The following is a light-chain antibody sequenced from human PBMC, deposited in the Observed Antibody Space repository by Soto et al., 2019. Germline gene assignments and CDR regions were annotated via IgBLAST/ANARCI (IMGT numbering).Light chain of an antibody. V-gene: IGKV1-5*03. CDR2: KAS. Sequence: DIQMTQSPSTLSASVGDRVTITCRASQSISSWLAWYQQKPGKAPKLLIYKASSLESGVPSRFSGSGSGTEFTLTISSLQPDDFASYYCQQYNNNFGQGTKLEIK. CDR3: QQYNNN. J-gene: IGKJ2*01. CDR1: QSISSW.